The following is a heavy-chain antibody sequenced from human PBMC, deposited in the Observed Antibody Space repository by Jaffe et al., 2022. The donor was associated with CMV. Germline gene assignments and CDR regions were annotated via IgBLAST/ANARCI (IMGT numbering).Heavy chain of an antibody. D-gene: IGHD3-3*01. J-gene: IGHJ5*02. Sequence: QVQSVESGGVVVQPGKSLRLSCASSGLTFTGYGGHWVRQSPGKGLEWVASLAYDGNNEYYADFVRGRFAVSRDNSRNTVSLQIDRLTAEDTGVYYCARDPHEAWSGKNWFDPWGQGIMVTVSS. CDR3: ARDPHEAWSGKNWFDP. V-gene: IGHV3-33*05. CDR2: LAYDGNNE. CDR1: GLTFTGYG.